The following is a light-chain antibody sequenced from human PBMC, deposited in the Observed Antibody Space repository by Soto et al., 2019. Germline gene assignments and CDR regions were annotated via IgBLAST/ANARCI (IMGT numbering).Light chain of an antibody. J-gene: IGKJ5*01. Sequence: EILLTQSPVTLSLSPGQRATLSCRASQSISTYLAWYQVKPGQAPRLLIYDASSRATGVPARFSGSGGGTDFTLSISSVQPEDFATYFCQQSYMDPITFGQGTRLEIK. V-gene: IGKV3-11*01. CDR1: QSISTY. CDR2: DAS. CDR3: QQSYMDPIT.